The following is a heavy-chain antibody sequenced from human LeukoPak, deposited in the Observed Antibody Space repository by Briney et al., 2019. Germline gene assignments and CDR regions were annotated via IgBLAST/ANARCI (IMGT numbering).Heavy chain of an antibody. CDR3: ARAFHCSTTSCYARGLDY. D-gene: IGHD2-2*01. CDR1: GGSISNGSYY. V-gene: IGHV4-61*02. J-gene: IGHJ4*02. CDR2: IYTTGNT. Sequence: PSETLSLTCSVSGGSISNGSYYGSWIRQPAGKGLEWIGRIYTTGNTNYNPSLKSRVTISVDTSNSQFSLNLSSVTAADTAVYYCARAFHCSTTSCYARGLDYWGQGTLVTVSS.